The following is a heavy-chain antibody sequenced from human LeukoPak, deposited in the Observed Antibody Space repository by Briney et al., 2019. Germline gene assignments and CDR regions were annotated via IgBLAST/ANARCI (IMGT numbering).Heavy chain of an antibody. J-gene: IGHJ4*02. Sequence: GGSLRLSCAASAFTFSTYSMNWVRQAPGKGLQWVSYISSSGSAIYYADSVKGRFTISRDNAKSSLYLQMNSLRAKDTAVYYCAGGTRDSGLKWGPGTSVTVSS. CDR2: ISSSGSAI. D-gene: IGHD6-19*01. V-gene: IGHV3-48*04. CDR1: AFTFSTYS. CDR3: AGGTRDSGLK.